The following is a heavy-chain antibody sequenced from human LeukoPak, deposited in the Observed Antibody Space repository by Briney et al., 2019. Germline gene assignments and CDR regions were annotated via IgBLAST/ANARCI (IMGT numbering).Heavy chain of an antibody. Sequence: SETLSLTCTVSGGSISSGESYWTWIRQPPGKGLEWIGSIYYNAYTHYNPSLKSRLTMSLDTSKNQFSLRLSSVNAADTAVYFCARAGQYYHDSSGYFPDYWGQGTLVTVSS. CDR3: ARAGQYYHDSSGYFPDY. V-gene: IGHV4-30-4*01. J-gene: IGHJ4*02. CDR1: GGSISSGESY. CDR2: IYYNAYT. D-gene: IGHD3-22*01.